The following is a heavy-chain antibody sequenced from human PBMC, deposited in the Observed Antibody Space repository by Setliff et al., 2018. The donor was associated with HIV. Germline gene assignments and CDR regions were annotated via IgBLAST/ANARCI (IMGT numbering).Heavy chain of an antibody. J-gene: IGHJ5*02. Sequence: GGSLRLSCAASGFTFSTYNMNWVRQAPGKGLEWVSVIYSDVSSAKYADSVKGRFTASRHNAKSSLYLQMNSLRAEDTAVYYCARVLLITNAVYGVVSNQFDPWGQGTLVTVSS. D-gene: IGHD3-3*01. CDR2: IYSDVSSA. V-gene: IGHV3-NL1*01. CDR1: GFTFSTYN. CDR3: ARVLLITNAVYGVVSNQFDP.